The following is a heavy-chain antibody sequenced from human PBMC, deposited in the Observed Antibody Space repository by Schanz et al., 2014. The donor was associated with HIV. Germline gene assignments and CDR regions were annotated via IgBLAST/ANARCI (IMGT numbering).Heavy chain of an antibody. CDR1: GFTFSSYG. CDR2: IWFDGRNK. Sequence: QVQLVESGGGVVQPGRSLRLSCAASGFTFSSYGMHWVRQAPGKGLEWVAVIWFDGRNKYYGDSVKGRFMISRDNSNNTLYLQMNSLGVEDTAVYFCARDGARTSHWGFWGQGTLVTVSS. CDR3: ARDGARTSHWGF. J-gene: IGHJ4*02. V-gene: IGHV3-33*01. D-gene: IGHD2-2*01.